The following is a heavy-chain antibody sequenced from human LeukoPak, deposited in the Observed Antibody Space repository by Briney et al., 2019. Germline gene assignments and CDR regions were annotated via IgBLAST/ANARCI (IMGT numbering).Heavy chain of an antibody. V-gene: IGHV1-69*04. CDR3: ARACCGYDFEEVVYYYYGMDV. CDR2: IIPILGIA. J-gene: IGHJ6*02. Sequence: SVKVSCKASGGTFSSYAISWVQQAPGQGLEWMGRIIPILGIANYAQKFQGRVTITADKSTSTAYMELSSLRSEDTAVYCCARACCGYDFEEVVYYYYGMDVWGQGTTVTVSS. D-gene: IGHD5-12*01. CDR1: GGTFSSYA.